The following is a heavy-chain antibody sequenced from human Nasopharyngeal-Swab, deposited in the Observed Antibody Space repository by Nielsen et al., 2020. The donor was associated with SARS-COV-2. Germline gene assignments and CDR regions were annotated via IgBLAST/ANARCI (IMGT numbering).Heavy chain of an antibody. CDR1: GFTFDDYA. Sequence: GESLKISCPASGFTFDDYAMHWVRQAPGKGMEWVSGISWNSGSIGYADSVKGRFTITRDNAKNSLYLQMNSLRAEDTALYYCAKASPYDYYDSSGYLGDYFEYWGRGTLVTVSS. CDR3: AKASPYDYYDSSGYLGDYFEY. V-gene: IGHV3-9*01. J-gene: IGHJ4*02. D-gene: IGHD3-22*01. CDR2: ISWNSGSI.